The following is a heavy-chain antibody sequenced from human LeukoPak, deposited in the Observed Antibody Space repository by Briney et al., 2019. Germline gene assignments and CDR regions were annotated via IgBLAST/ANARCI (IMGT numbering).Heavy chain of an antibody. Sequence: PGGSLRLSCAASGFTFSSYSMNWVRQAPGKGLEWVSSISSSSSYIYYADSVKGRSTISRDNAKNSLYLQMNSLRAEDTAVYYCARYSGSLGDAFDIWGQGTMVTVSS. J-gene: IGHJ3*02. CDR2: ISSSSSYI. CDR3: ARYSGSLGDAFDI. D-gene: IGHD1-26*01. V-gene: IGHV3-21*01. CDR1: GFTFSSYS.